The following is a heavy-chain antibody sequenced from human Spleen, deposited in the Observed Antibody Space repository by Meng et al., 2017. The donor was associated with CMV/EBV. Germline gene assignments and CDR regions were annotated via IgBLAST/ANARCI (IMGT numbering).Heavy chain of an antibody. CDR3: ARGIILGVVPAAILGVYYYGMDV. CDR2: IIPIFGTA. J-gene: IGHJ6*02. D-gene: IGHD2-2*02. Sequence: GGSLRLSCAASGFSFSNYAMHWVRQAPGKGLEWMGGIIPIFGTANYAQKFQGRVTITTDESTSTAYMELSSLRSEDTAVYYCARGIILGVVPAAILGVYYYGMDVWGQRTTVTVSS. V-gene: IGHV1-69*05. CDR1: GFSFSNYA.